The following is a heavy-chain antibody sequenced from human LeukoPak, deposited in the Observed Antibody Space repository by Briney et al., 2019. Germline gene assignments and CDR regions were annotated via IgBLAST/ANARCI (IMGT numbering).Heavy chain of an antibody. Sequence: AGGSLRLSCAASGFTFDDYAMHWVRQAPGKGLEWVSGISWNSGSIGYADSVKGRFTISRDNAKNSLYLQMNSLRAEDTALYYCAKGQQLVLNDFDYWGQGTLVTVSS. CDR1: GFTFDDYA. D-gene: IGHD6-13*01. V-gene: IGHV3-9*01. CDR3: AKGQQLVLNDFDY. CDR2: ISWNSGSI. J-gene: IGHJ4*02.